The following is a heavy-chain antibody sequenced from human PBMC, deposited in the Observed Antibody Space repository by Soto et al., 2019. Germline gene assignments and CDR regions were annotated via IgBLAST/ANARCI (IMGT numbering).Heavy chain of an antibody. CDR3: ARAPVTPSILGLALPYFFDY. D-gene: IGHD2-8*02. V-gene: IGHV3-53*01. J-gene: IGHJ4*02. CDR2: IYATGTT. Sequence: RVLKNPGKGLEWVSVIYATGTTYRADSVRGRFTISRDNSENTLSLQMSSLTAADTAVYYCARAPVTPSILGLALPYFFDYWLQGAPVTVSS.